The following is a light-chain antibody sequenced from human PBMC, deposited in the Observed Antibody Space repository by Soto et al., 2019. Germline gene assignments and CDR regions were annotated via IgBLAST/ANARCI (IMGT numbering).Light chain of an antibody. Sequence: EIVLTQAPGTLSLSSGERATLSCRASQTISNTFLAWYQQRPGQAPRLLIYGASGRAAGIPDMFSGSGSGTDFTLSISRLEPEDFAVYYCQQYGVSPTFGGGTKVDIK. CDR3: QQYGVSPT. J-gene: IGKJ4*01. V-gene: IGKV3-20*01. CDR2: GAS. CDR1: QTISNTF.